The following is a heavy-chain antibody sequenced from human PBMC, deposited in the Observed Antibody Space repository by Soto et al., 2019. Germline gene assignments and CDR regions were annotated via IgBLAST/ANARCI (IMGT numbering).Heavy chain of an antibody. CDR2: ISGSGGST. J-gene: IGHJ3*02. D-gene: IGHD3-3*01. CDR3: ARVLGIFGVVIPLEDAFDI. V-gene: IGHV3-23*01. CDR1: GFTFSSYA. Sequence: PGGSLRLSCAASGFTFSSYAMGGVRQAPGKGLEWVSAISGSGGSTYYADSVKGRFTISRDNAKNSLYLQMNSLRAEDTAVYYCARVLGIFGVVIPLEDAFDIWGQGTMVTVSS.